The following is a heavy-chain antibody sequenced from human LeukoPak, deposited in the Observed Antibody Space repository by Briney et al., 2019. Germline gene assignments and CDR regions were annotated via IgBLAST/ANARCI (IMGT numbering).Heavy chain of an antibody. CDR3: AREGGGSGSYYWTYYYYYMDV. D-gene: IGHD3-10*01. CDR1: GYTFTSYG. V-gene: IGHV1-18*01. Sequence: ASVKVSCKASGYTFTSYGISWVRQAPGQGLEWMGWISAYNGNTNYAQKLQGRVTMTTDTSTSTAYMELRSLRFDDTAVYYCAREGGGSGSYYWTYYYYYMDVWGKGTTVTISS. J-gene: IGHJ6*03. CDR2: ISAYNGNT.